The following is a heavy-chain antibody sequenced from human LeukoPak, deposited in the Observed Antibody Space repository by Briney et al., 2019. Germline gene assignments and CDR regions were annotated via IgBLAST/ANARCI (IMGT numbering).Heavy chain of an antibody. V-gene: IGHV1-69*13. CDR3: ARGVLRFLEWLLY. CDR1: GGTFSSYA. J-gene: IGHJ4*02. D-gene: IGHD3-3*01. Sequence: SVKVSCKASGGTFSSYAISWVRQAPGQGLEWMGGIIPIFGTANYAQKFQGRVTITADESTSTAYMELSSLRSEDTAMYYCARGVLRFLEWLLYWGQGTLVTVSS. CDR2: IIPIFGTA.